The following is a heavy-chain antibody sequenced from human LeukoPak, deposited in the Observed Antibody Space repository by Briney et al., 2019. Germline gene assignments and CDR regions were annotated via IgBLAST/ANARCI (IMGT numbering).Heavy chain of an antibody. CDR2: FDPEDGET. J-gene: IGHJ4*02. Sequence: ASVKVSCKVSGFTLTELSMHWVRQAPGKGLEWMGGFDPEDGETIYAQKFQGRVTMTEDTSTDTAYMELSSLRSEDTAVYYCATWVVIAARPYYFDYWGQGTLVTVSS. V-gene: IGHV1-24*01. CDR1: GFTLTELS. CDR3: ATWVVIAARPYYFDY. D-gene: IGHD6-6*01.